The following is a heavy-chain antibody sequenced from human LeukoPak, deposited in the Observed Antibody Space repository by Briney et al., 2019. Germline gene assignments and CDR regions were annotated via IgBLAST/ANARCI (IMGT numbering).Heavy chain of an antibody. Sequence: SETLSLTCAVYGGSFSGHYWSWIRQPPGKGLEWIGEINHSGSTNYNPSLKSRVTISVDTSKNQFSLKLSSVTAADTAVYYCARDRWLHLYFDYWGQGTLVTVSS. CDR2: INHSGST. V-gene: IGHV4-34*01. CDR1: GGSFSGHY. D-gene: IGHD5-24*01. J-gene: IGHJ4*02. CDR3: ARDRWLHLYFDY.